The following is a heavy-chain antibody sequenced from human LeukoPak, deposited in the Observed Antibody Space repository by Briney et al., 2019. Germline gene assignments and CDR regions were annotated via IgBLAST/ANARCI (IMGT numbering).Heavy chain of an antibody. Sequence: AETLSLTCTVSGGSISSSSYYWGWIRQPPGKGLEWIGSIYYSGSTYYNPSLKSRVTISVDTSKNQFSLKLRSVTAADTAVYYCAITAETVAGNWFDPWGQGTLVTVSS. CDR3: AITAETVAGNWFDP. CDR1: GGSISSSSYY. V-gene: IGHV4-39*01. J-gene: IGHJ5*02. CDR2: IYYSGST. D-gene: IGHD6-19*01.